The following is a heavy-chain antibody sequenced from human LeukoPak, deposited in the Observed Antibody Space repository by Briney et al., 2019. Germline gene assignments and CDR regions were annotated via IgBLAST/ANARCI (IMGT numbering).Heavy chain of an antibody. Sequence: PGGSLRLSCAASGFTFSSYGMHWVRQAPGKGLEWVSYISSSSSTIYYADSVKGRSTISRDNAKNSLYLQMNSLRAEDTAVYYCARRTYSDYWGQGTLVTVSS. CDR3: ARRTYSDY. V-gene: IGHV3-48*04. J-gene: IGHJ4*02. CDR1: GFTFSSYG. D-gene: IGHD1-26*01. CDR2: ISSSSSTI.